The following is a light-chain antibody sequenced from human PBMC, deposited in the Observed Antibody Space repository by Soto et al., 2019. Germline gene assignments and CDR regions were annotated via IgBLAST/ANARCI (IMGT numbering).Light chain of an antibody. V-gene: IGKV3-20*01. J-gene: IGKJ1*01. CDR2: DAS. Sequence: IELTQPPGTLSLSPGERATLSCRSSQSVSSNYLAWYQQKPGQAPRLLMYDASTRATGIPDRFSGSGSGTDFTLTISRLEPEDFAVYYCQQYGSSPRTFGQGTKVDI. CDR1: QSVSSNY. CDR3: QQYGSSPRT.